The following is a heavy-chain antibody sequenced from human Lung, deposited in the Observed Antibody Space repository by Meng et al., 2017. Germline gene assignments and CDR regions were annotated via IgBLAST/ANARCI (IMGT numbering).Heavy chain of an antibody. CDR2: IYYSGST. D-gene: IGHD4-17*01. CDR1: GGPMSSSSYS. V-gene: IGHV4-39*07. J-gene: IGHJ4*02. Sequence: QRALQELGPGRVKPSETRPLTFTVSGGPMSSSSYSWAWIRQPPGKGLEWIGSIYYSGSTYYNPSLKSRVTISVDTSKNQFSLKLSSVTAADTAVYYCARVLYGDYVFFDYWGQGTLVTVSS. CDR3: ARVLYGDYVFFDY.